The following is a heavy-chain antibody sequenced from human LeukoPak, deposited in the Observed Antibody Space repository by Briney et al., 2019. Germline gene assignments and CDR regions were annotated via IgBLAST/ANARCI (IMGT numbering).Heavy chain of an antibody. CDR1: DDSITMYY. CDR2: VDHTGST. D-gene: IGHD6-13*01. V-gene: IGHV4-59*01. CDR3: AKGRVSSSTWYSTYYYYSYMDL. J-gene: IGHJ6*03. Sequence: SETLSLTCSVSDDSITMYYWTWIRQPPGKGLEWIGYVDHTGSTNFNPSLNGRVSISRDTTKNLFSLRLRSVTAADTAVYFCAKGRVSSSTWYSTYYYYSYMDLWGKGTTVTVSS.